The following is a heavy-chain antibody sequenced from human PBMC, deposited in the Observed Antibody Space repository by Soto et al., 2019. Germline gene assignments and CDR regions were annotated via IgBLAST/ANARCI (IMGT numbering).Heavy chain of an antibody. V-gene: IGHV4-39*01. D-gene: IGHD3-9*01. Sequence: QVQLQGSGAGLVRPSETLSLTCTVSGASISTNHHNWAWVRQPPGKGLEWMGNIHYRGDTYFNPSLGSRLSMSVDTSKNQFSLKLTSVTAADTAVYYCARLPTGYPNCFDPWGQGTLVTVSS. J-gene: IGHJ5*02. CDR2: IHYRGDT. CDR1: GASISTNHHN. CDR3: ARLPTGYPNCFDP.